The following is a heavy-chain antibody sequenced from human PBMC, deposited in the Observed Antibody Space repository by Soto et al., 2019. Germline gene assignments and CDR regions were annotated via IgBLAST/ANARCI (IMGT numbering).Heavy chain of an antibody. V-gene: IGHV1-69*13. CDR2: IIPIFGTA. Sequence: SVKVSCKASGGTFSSYAISWVRQAPGQGLEWMGGIIPIFGTANYAQKFQGRVTITADESTSTAYMELSSLRSEDTAVYYCARTPRMATTGTWFDPWGQGTLVTVSS. CDR1: GGTFSSYA. CDR3: ARTPRMATTGTWFDP. J-gene: IGHJ5*02. D-gene: IGHD5-12*01.